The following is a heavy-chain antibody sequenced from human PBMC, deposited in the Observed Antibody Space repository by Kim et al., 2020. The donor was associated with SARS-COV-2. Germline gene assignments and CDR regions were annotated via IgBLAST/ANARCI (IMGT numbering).Heavy chain of an antibody. CDR1: GFTFSSYG. CDR2: ISYDGSNK. V-gene: IGHV3-33*05. CDR3: ARTPGYVVITSYGMDV. Sequence: GGSLRLSCAASGFTFSSYGMHWVRQAPGKGLEWVAVISYDGSNKYYADSVKGRFTISRDNSKNTLYLQMNSLRAEDTAVYYCARTPGYVVITSYGMDVWGQGSTVTVSS. D-gene: IGHD3-22*01. J-gene: IGHJ6*02.